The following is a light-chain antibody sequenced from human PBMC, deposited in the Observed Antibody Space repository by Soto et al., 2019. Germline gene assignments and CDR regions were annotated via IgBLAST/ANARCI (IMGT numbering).Light chain of an antibody. CDR1: QSVSSN. CDR2: GAS. CDR3: QQYNNWPPWT. V-gene: IGKV3-15*01. J-gene: IGKJ1*01. Sequence: EIVMTQSPATLSVSPGERAPLSCRAIQSVSSNVAWYQQKPGQAPRLLIYGASTRATGIPARFSGSGSGTEFTLTISSLQSEDFAVYYCQQYNNWPPWTFGQGTKVEIK.